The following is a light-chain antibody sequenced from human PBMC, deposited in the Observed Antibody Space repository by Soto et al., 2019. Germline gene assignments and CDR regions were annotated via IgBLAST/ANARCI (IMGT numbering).Light chain of an antibody. J-gene: IGKJ1*01. Sequence: ETEMTQSPVTLPMSQADWATLSCRGSQSGSNLLAWYQQKPGQAPRLLIHGATTRATGIQARFSGTGSGTDSTLTIRRLEPEDFALYYCKQYGRSHTCGQGTKVDIK. V-gene: IGKV3-20*01. CDR2: GAT. CDR1: QSGSNL. CDR3: KQYGRSHT.